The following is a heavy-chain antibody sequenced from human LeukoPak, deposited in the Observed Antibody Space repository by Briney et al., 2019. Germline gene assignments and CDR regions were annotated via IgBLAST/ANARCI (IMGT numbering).Heavy chain of an antibody. CDR1: GGSISSGDFY. J-gene: IGHJ4*02. Sequence: PSETLSLTCTVSGGSISSGDFYWSWIRQPAGKGLEWIGRIYTSGSTNYNPSLQSRVTISVDTSKNQFSLKLTSVTAADTAVYYCARGPYYYDSSGSFDYWGQGTLVTVSS. CDR3: ARGPYYYDSSGSFDY. CDR2: IYTSGST. V-gene: IGHV4-61*02. D-gene: IGHD3-22*01.